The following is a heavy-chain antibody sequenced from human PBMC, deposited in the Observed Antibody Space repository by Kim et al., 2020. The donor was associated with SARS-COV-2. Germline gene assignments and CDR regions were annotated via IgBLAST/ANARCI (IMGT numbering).Heavy chain of an antibody. J-gene: IGHJ6*02. CDR1: GFTFDDYA. CDR2: ISGDGGST. D-gene: IGHD3-10*01. V-gene: IGHV3-43*02. Sequence: GGSLRLSCAASGFTFDDYAMHWVRQAPGKGLEWVSLISGDGGSTYYADSVKGRFTISRDNSKNSLYLQMNSLRTEDTALYYCAKDSVTMVRGVIITAWEYGMDGWGQGTTVTVSS. CDR3: AKDSVTMVRGVIITAWEYGMDG.